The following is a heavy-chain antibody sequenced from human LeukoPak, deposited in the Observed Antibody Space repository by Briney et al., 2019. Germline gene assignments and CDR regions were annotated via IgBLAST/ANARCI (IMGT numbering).Heavy chain of an antibody. D-gene: IGHD2-2*01. CDR3: ARAYRYCSSTSCPYYFDY. J-gene: IGHJ4*02. V-gene: IGHV4-34*01. CDR1: GGSFSGYY. CDR2: IHHSGST. Sequence: PSETLSLTCAVYGGSFSGYYWSWIRQPPGKGLEWIGEIHHSGSTNYNPSLKSRVTISVDTSKNQFSLKLSSVTAADTAVYYCARAYRYCSSTSCPYYFDYWGQGTLVTVSS.